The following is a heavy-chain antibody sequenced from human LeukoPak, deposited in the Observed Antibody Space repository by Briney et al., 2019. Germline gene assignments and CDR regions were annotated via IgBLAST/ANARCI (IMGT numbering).Heavy chain of an antibody. Sequence: ASVKVSCKASGYTFTGYYLHWVRQAPGQGHEWMGWINPNSGGTSFAQKFQGRVTMTRDTSISTAYMELSRLRSDDTAVYYCARGSNWGWIWFDPWGQGTLVTVSS. J-gene: IGHJ5*02. CDR2: INPNSGGT. CDR1: GYTFTGYY. V-gene: IGHV1-2*02. D-gene: IGHD7-27*01. CDR3: ARGSNWGWIWFDP.